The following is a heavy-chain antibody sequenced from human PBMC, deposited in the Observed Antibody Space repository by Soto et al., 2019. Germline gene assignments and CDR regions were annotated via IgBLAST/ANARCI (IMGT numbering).Heavy chain of an antibody. J-gene: IGHJ4*02. Sequence: QLQLQESGSGLVKPSQTLPLTCAVSGGSISSGGYSWSWIRQPPGKGLEWIGYIYHSGSTYYNPSLQSRVTISVDRSKNQFSLKLSSVTAADTAVYYCARDPGRWGQGTLVTVSS. CDR2: IYHSGST. CDR1: GGSISSGGYS. V-gene: IGHV4-30-2*01. CDR3: ARDPGR.